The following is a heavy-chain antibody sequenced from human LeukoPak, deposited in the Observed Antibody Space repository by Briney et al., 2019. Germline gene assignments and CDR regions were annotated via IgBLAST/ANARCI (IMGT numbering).Heavy chain of an antibody. J-gene: IGHJ4*02. CDR1: GYTFTRYG. CDR3: ARSPLAGATRVDY. CDR2: ISGDNGNT. V-gene: IGHV1-18*01. Sequence: ASVKVSCKASGYTFTRYGISWMRQAPGQGLEWMGWISGDNGNTKYAQRVQGRVTMSTDTPTTTAYMELGSLTSDDTAIYYCARSPLAGATRVDYLGQGTLVTVSS. D-gene: IGHD1-26*01.